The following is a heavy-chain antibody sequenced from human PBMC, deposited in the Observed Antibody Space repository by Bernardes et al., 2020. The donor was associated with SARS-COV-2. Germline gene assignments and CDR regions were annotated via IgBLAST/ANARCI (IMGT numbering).Heavy chain of an antibody. Sequence: WGSLRLTCTVSGGSFRSNIYYWGWIRQPQGKGLEWIGSVYYSGSTYYNPSLQSRVTISVDTTKNQFSLNLSSVTAVDPAVYYCARLPRDYYGSGPFDYWSQRTQVCVSS. CDR2: VYYSGST. CDR1: GGSFRSNIYY. CDR3: ARLPRDYYGSGPFDY. V-gene: IGHV4-39*01. D-gene: IGHD3-10*01. J-gene: IGHJ4*01.